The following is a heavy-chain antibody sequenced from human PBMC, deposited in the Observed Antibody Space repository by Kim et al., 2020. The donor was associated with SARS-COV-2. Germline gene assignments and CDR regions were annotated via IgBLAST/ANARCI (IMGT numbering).Heavy chain of an antibody. V-gene: IGHV3-23*01. D-gene: IGHD3-22*01. Sequence: SGKGRITISRDPAKSPQCLQMNSVRAEDTAVYYCAKDRGLITMIAIDYWGQGTLVTVSS. J-gene: IGHJ4*02. CDR3: AKDRGLITMIAIDY.